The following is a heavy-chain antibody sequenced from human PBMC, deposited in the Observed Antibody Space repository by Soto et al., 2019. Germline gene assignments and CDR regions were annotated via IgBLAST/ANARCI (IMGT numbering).Heavy chain of an antibody. J-gene: IGHJ5*02. CDR3: ARVVQYQLLVGWFDP. CDR1: GYTFTSYG. Sequence: ASVKVSCNASGYTFTSYGISWVRQAPGQGLEWMGWISAYNGNTNYAQKLQGRVTMTTDTSTSTAYMELRSLRSDDTAVYYCARVVQYQLLVGWFDPWGQGTLVTVSS. D-gene: IGHD2-2*01. V-gene: IGHV1-18*04. CDR2: ISAYNGNT.